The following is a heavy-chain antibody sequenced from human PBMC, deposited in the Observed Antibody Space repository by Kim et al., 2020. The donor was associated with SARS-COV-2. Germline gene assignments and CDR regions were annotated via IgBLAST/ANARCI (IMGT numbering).Heavy chain of an antibody. D-gene: IGHD1-26*01. CDR2: INSDGSST. CDR3: ARGGYEVGATVNPLYYFDY. J-gene: IGHJ4*02. CDR1: GFTFSSYW. Sequence: GGSLRLSCAASGFTFSSYWMHWVRQAPGKGLVWVSRINSDGSSTRYADSVKGRFTISRDNAKNTLYLQMKSLRAEDTAVYYCARGGYEVGATVNPLYYFDYWGQGTLVTVSS. V-gene: IGHV3-74*01.